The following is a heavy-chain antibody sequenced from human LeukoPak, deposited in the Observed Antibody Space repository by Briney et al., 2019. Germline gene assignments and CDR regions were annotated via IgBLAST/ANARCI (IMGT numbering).Heavy chain of an antibody. D-gene: IGHD6-13*01. V-gene: IGHV4-39*01. CDR1: GGSISSGGYY. CDR3: ARQEGSWYVLYFDY. Sequence: SETLSLTCTVSGGSISSGGYYWSWIRQHPGKGLEWIGYIYYSGSTYYNPSLKSRVTISVDTSKNQFSLKLSSVTAADTAVYYCARQEGSWYVLYFDYWGQGTLVTVSS. CDR2: IYYSGST. J-gene: IGHJ4*02.